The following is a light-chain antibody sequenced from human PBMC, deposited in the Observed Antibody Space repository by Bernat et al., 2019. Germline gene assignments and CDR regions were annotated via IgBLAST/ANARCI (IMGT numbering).Light chain of an antibody. CDR2: DVI. CDR1: SADIGGYIY. Sequence: QSALTQPASVSGSPGQSITISCTGTSADIGGYIYVSWYQQHPGKAPKLIIYDVINRPSRVSDRFSGSKSGNTASLTISGLQAEDEAEYYCSSYTRDRTCVFGTGTKVTV. V-gene: IGLV2-14*03. CDR3: SSYTRDRTCV. J-gene: IGLJ1*01.